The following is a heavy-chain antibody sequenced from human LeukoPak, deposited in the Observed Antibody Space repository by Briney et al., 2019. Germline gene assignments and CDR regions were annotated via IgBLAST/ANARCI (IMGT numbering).Heavy chain of an antibody. Sequence: SSETLSLTCAVSGYSISSGYYWGWIRQPPGKGLEWIGSIYHSGSTYYNPSLKSRVTISVDTSKTQFSLKLSSVTAADTAVYYCARQGYCSSTSCYTDFWWYFDYWGQGTLVTVSS. D-gene: IGHD2-2*02. CDR2: IYHSGST. CDR1: GYSISSGYY. CDR3: ARQGYCSSTSCYTDFWWYFDY. J-gene: IGHJ4*02. V-gene: IGHV4-38-2*01.